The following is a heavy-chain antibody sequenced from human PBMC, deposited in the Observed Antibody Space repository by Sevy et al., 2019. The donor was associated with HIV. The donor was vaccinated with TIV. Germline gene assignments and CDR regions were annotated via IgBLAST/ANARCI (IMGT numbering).Heavy chain of an antibody. J-gene: IGHJ4*02. CDR2: IDHSGRS. CDR1: GESFSNYY. CDR3: AREGQTTVVTHFDY. V-gene: IGHV4-34*01. D-gene: IGHD4-17*01. Sequence: SETLSLTCAVYGESFSNYYWSWIRLSPGKGLESIGEIDHSGRSDYNPSLKSRVTMSVDTSKNQFSLKLTSVTAADTAVYYCAREGQTTVVTHFDYWGQGTLVTVSS.